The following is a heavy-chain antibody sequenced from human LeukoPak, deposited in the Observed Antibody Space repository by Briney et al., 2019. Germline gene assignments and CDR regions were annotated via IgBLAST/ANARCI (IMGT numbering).Heavy chain of an antibody. CDR3: AREDHLDY. V-gene: IGHV3-11*04. Sequence: GGSLRLSCATSGFTFTDYYMSWIRQAPGKGLEWVSYVSVSGTTMYYADSVKGRFTISRDNSKNTLYLQMNSLRAEDTAVYYCAREDHLDYWGQGTLVTVSS. D-gene: IGHD1-14*01. J-gene: IGHJ4*02. CDR1: GFTFTDYY. CDR2: VSVSGTTM.